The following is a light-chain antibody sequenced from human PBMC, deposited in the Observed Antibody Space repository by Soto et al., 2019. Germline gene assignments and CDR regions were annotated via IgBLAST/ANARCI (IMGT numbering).Light chain of an antibody. J-gene: IGKJ1*01. V-gene: IGKV1-5*02. CDR3: QQSNSYS. CDR2: DAS. CDR1: QSISNR. Sequence: IQITQSRSTLSASVGYRFTIICRASQSISNRLAWYQQKPGKAPKVLIYDASSLESGVPSRFSGSGSGTEFTLTIRSLKPDDFATYYCQQSNSYSFGQGTKVDIK.